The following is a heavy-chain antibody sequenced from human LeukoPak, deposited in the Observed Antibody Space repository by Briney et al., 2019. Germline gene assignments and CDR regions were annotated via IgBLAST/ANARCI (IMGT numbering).Heavy chain of an antibody. CDR2: ISSSASNT. J-gene: IGHJ4*02. CDR3: ARVRSSGAPHDY. D-gene: IGHD6-19*01. CDR1: GFTFSDYY. V-gene: IGHV3-11*04. Sequence: PGGSLRLSCAASGFTFSDYYMSWIRQAPGKGLQWVSYISSSASNTHYADYVKGRFTMSRDNAKNSLYLQMNSLRAEDTAVYYCARVRSSGAPHDYWGQGTLVTVSS.